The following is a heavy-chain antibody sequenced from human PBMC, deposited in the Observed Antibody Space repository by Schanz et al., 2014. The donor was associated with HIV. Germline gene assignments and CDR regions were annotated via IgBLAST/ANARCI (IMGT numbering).Heavy chain of an antibody. CDR3: ARDLVDSSTWYDAFDI. CDR1: GHIFTGYL. D-gene: IGHD6-13*01. CDR2: INPNSGAT. Sequence: QVQLVQSGAEVKEPGASVKVSCKPYGHIFTGYLMHWVRQAPGQGLEWMGWINPNSGATDSAQKFQGRVTMSMDTSISTAYMEVRSLRSDDTALYFCARDLVDSSTWYDAFDIWGQGTKVTVSS. J-gene: IGHJ3*02. V-gene: IGHV1-2*02.